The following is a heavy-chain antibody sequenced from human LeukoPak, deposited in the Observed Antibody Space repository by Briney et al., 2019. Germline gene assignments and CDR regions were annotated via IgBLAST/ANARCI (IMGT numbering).Heavy chain of an antibody. V-gene: IGHV3-11*01. CDR3: ARGRYDILTGSDY. D-gene: IGHD3-9*01. Sequence: PGGSLRLSCVSPGFTFSDYYMSWIRQAPGKGLEWVSYITSSGSTIYYADSVKGRLTISRDNAKNSLYLQMNSLRAEDTAVYYCARGRYDILTGSDYWGQGTLVTVSS. CDR2: ITSSGSTI. CDR1: GFTFSDYY. J-gene: IGHJ4*02.